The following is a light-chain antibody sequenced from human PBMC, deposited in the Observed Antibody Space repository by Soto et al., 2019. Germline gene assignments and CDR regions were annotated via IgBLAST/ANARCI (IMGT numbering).Light chain of an antibody. CDR3: QQYGSSQVT. CDR2: GAS. J-gene: IGKJ5*01. CDR1: QSVSSSD. Sequence: EIVLTQSPGTLSLSPGERATLFCRASQSVSSSDLAWYQQRRGQAPRLLIYGASSRATGIPDRFSGSASGTDFTLTVSRLEPEDFAVYYCQQYGSSQVTFGQGTRLEIK. V-gene: IGKV3-20*01.